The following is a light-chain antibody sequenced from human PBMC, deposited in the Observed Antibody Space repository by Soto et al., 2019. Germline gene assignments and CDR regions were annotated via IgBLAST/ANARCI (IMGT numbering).Light chain of an antibody. CDR1: QDIATN. V-gene: IGKV1-33*01. Sequence: DLRMTQPPSSLSASVGDRVTIPCQASQDIATNLNWYQQKPGKAPKLLIYDASGLATGVPSRFRGSGSATHFTLTINSLQPEDIATYYCQQYENVPITFGQGTRLEIK. CDR3: QQYENVPIT. J-gene: IGKJ5*01. CDR2: DAS.